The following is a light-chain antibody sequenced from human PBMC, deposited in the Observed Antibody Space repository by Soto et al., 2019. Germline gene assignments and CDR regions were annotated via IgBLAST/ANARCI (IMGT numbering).Light chain of an antibody. V-gene: IGKV3-11*01. J-gene: IGKJ5*01. CDR1: QSVSSY. Sequence: EIVLTQSPATLSLSPGERATLSCRASQSVSSYLSWYQQQPGQAPRLLIYDASTRATGIPARFSGSGSGTYFTLTISSLEPEDFAVYYCQQRSNWPVFGQGTRLEIK. CDR2: DAS. CDR3: QQRSNWPV.